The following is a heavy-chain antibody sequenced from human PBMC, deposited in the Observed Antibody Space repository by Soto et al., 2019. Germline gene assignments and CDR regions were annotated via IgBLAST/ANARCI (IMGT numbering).Heavy chain of an antibody. CDR2: ISGSGGST. CDR1: GFTFSSYA. D-gene: IGHD6-19*01. J-gene: IGHJ4*02. CDR3: ARPSSPGIAVAGPCFDY. Sequence: GGSLRLSCAASGFTFSSYAMSWVRQAPGKGLEWVSAISGSGGSTYYADSVKGRFTISRDNSKNTLYLQMNSLRAEDTAVYYCARPSSPGIAVAGPCFDYWGQGTLVTVSS. V-gene: IGHV3-23*01.